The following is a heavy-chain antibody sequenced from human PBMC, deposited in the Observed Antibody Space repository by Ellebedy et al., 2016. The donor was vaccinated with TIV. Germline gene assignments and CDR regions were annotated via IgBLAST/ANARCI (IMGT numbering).Heavy chain of an antibody. CDR3: VRDKQDYGGGYYFDGMDV. D-gene: IGHD4-23*01. J-gene: IGHJ6*02. Sequence: PGGSLRLSCAASGFTFSGYWMHWVRQPPGKGLVWVSRIATDGSSTTYADSVKGRFSISRDNAKNTLYLHMSSLRAEDTAVDYCVRDKQDYGGGYYFDGMDVWGQGTMVTISS. CDR2: IATDGSST. CDR1: GFTFSGYW. V-gene: IGHV3-74*01.